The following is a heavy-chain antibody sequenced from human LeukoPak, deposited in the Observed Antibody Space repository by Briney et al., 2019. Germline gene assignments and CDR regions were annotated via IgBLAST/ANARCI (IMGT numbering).Heavy chain of an antibody. CDR2: IWFDESNK. D-gene: IGHD2-2*01. Sequence: GGSLRLSYAASGFTFNNYGMHWVRQAPGKGLEWLAFIWFDESNKFYAASVKGRFTISRDNSKNTPYLQMNSLRAEDTAVYYCARDCVYCTRATCSSHLPEPPSLDYWGQGTLVTVSS. CDR3: ARDCVYCTRATCSSHLPEPPSLDY. V-gene: IGHV3-33*01. J-gene: IGHJ4*02. CDR1: GFTFNNYG.